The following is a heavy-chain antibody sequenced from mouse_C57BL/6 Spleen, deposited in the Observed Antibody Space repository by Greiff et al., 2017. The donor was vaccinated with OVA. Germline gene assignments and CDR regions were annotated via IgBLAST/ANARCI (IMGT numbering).Heavy chain of an antibody. Sequence: VQLQQPGAELVRPGSSVKLSCKASGYTFTSYWMHWVKQRPIQGLEWIGNIDPSDSETHYNQKFKDKATLTVAKSSSTAYMQLSSLTSEDSAVYYCARDWDVGYAMDYWGQGTSVTVSA. CDR1: GYTFTSYW. CDR2: IDPSDSET. J-gene: IGHJ4*01. CDR3: ARDWDVGYAMDY. D-gene: IGHD4-1*01. V-gene: IGHV1-52*01.